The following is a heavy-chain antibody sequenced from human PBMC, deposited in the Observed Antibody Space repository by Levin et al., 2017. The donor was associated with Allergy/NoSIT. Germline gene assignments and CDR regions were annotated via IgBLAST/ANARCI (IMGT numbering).Heavy chain of an antibody. CDR2: ISSSSSYI. D-gene: IGHD4-17*01. J-gene: IGHJ4*02. V-gene: IGHV3-21*01. CDR1: GFTFSSYS. Sequence: PGGSLRLSCAASGFTFSSYSMNWVRQAPGKGLEWVSSISSSSSYIYYADSVKGRFTISRDNAKNSLYLQMNSLRAEDTAVYYCARTYGDRDNGFDYWGQGTLVTVSS. CDR3: ARTYGDRDNGFDY.